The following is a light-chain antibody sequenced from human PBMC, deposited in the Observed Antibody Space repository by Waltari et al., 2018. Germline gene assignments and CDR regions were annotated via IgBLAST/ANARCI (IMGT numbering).Light chain of an antibody. CDR2: KAS. CDR3: QQYNSDSHS. CDR1: QSISTW. V-gene: IGKV1-5*03. J-gene: IGKJ2*01. Sequence: DIQMTQSPSSLSASVGDKVTITCRASQSISTWLAWFQLKPGKAPKLLIYKASNVESGVPSRFRGSGAGTEFTLTISSLLPEDFATYYCQQYNSDSHSFGQGTRLEIK.